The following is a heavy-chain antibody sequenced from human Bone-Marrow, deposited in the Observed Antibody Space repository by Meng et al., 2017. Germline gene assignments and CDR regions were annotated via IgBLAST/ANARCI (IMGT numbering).Heavy chain of an antibody. V-gene: IGHV3-15*01. CDR1: GLTLNNAW. Sequence: GRSLSLSCAASGLTLNNAWISWVRQAPGKGLEWVGRIKSKTDGGTTDYAAPVKGRFTITRDDSENTLYLQMNSLKTEDAAVYCCTTFVKIWGQGTLVTVSS. CDR2: IKSKTDGGTT. D-gene: IGHD2/OR15-2a*01. J-gene: IGHJ4*02. CDR3: TTFVKI.